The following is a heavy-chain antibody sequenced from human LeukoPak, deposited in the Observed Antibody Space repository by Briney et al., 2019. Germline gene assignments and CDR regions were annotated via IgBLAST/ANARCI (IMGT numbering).Heavy chain of an antibody. V-gene: IGHV3-7*01. CDR1: GLTFSSSW. J-gene: IGHJ4*02. CDR3: ARDLAYSRLDY. CDR2: INPEGSEK. Sequence: PGGSLRLSCAVSGLTFSSSWMDWVRQAPGKGLEWVASINPEGSEKYSADSVKGRFTISRDNAKNSLYLQMDSLRVEDTAFYYCARDLAYSRLDYWGQGMLVTVSS. D-gene: IGHD5-18*01.